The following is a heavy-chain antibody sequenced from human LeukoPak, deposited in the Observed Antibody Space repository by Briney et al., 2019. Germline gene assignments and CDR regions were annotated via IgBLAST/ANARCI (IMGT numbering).Heavy chain of an antibody. CDR3: ARETMVRGVIIPPYFDY. V-gene: IGHV4-59*12. J-gene: IGHJ4*02. D-gene: IGHD3-10*01. Sequence: SETLSLTCTVSGGSISSYYWSWIRQPPGKGLEWIGYIYYSGSTNYNPSLKSRVTISVDTSKNQFSLKLSSVTAADTAVYYCARETMVRGVIIPPYFDYWGQGTLVTVSS. CDR2: IYYSGST. CDR1: GGSISSYY.